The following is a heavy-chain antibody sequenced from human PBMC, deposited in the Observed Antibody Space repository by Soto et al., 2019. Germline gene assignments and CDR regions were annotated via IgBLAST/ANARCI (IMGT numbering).Heavy chain of an antibody. Sequence: GGSLRLSCTASGFTVSSNYMNWVRQAPGKGLEWVGRIKSKTDGGTTDYAAPVKGRFTISRDDSKNTLYLQINSLKTEDTAVYYCTTLSITIFGVVLMDVWGQGTTVTVSS. CDR3: TTLSITIFGVVLMDV. D-gene: IGHD3-3*01. J-gene: IGHJ6*02. CDR2: IKSKTDGGTT. V-gene: IGHV3-15*07. CDR1: GFTVSSNY.